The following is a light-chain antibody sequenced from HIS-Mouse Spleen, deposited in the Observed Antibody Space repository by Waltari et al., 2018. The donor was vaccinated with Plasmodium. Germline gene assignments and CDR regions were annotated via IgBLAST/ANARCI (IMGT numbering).Light chain of an antibody. CDR2: DDS. V-gene: IGLV3-21*02. CDR1: NIGSKS. J-gene: IGLJ2*01. CDR3: QVWDSSSDHPV. Sequence: SYVLPQPPSVSVAPGQTARLTCGGNNIGSKSVHSYQQKPGQAPVLVVYDDSDRPSGIPERFSGSNSGNTATLTISRVEAGDEADYYCQVWDSSSDHPVFGGGTKLTVL.